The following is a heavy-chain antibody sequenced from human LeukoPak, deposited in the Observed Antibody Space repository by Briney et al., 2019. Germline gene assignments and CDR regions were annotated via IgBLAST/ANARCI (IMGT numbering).Heavy chain of an antibody. J-gene: IGHJ1*01. V-gene: IGHV3-21*01. CDR3: ARGPSIAAAGPQYFQH. CDR2: ISSSSSYI. Sequence: GGSLRLSCAASGFTFSSYSMNWVRQAPGKGLEWVSSISSSSSYIYYADSVKGRFTISRDNAKNSLYLQMNSLRAEDTAVYYCARGPSIAAAGPQYFQHWGQGTLATVSS. D-gene: IGHD6-13*01. CDR1: GFTFSSYS.